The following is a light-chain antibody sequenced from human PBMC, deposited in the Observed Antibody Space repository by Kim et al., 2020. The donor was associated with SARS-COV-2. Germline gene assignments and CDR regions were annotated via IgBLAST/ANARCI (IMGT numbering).Light chain of an antibody. CDR2: GAS. J-gene: IGKJ4*01. Sequence: EIVLTQSPGTLSLSPGERATLSCRASQSVSSSYLAWYQQKPGQAPRLLIYGASSRATGIPDRFSGSGSGTDFTLTISRLEPEDFAVYSCQSGTFGGGTKVDIK. CDR1: QSVSSSY. CDR3: QSGT. V-gene: IGKV3-20*01.